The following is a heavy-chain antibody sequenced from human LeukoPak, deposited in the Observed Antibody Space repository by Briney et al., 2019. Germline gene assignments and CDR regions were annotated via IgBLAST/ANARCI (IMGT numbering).Heavy chain of an antibody. Sequence: GGSLRLSCAASGFTFDDYTMHWVRQAPGKGLEWVSLISWDGGSTYYADSVKGRFTIPRDNSKNSLYLQMNSLRTEDTALYYCAKDHQGSFDYWGQGTLVTVSS. CDR3: AKDHQGSFDY. CDR1: GFTFDDYT. J-gene: IGHJ4*02. CDR2: ISWDGGST. V-gene: IGHV3-43*01.